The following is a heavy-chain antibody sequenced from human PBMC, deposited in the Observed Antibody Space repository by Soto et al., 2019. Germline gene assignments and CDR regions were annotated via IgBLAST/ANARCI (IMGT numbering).Heavy chain of an antibody. Sequence: GASVKVSCKASGGTFSSYAISWVRQAPGQGLEWMGGIIPIFGTANYAQKFQGRVTITADESTSTAYMELSSLRSEDTAVYYCARDSSRRSGSDYWGQGTLVTVSS. V-gene: IGHV1-69*13. D-gene: IGHD1-26*01. CDR1: GGTFSSYA. J-gene: IGHJ4*02. CDR3: ARDSSRRSGSDY. CDR2: IIPIFGTA.